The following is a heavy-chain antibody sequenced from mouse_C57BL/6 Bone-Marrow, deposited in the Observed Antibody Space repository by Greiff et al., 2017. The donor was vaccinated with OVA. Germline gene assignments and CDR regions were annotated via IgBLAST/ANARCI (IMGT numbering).Heavy chain of an antibody. V-gene: IGHV5-15*04. CDR3: ARQDYYGRGFAY. D-gene: IGHD1-1*01. Sequence: EVKLEESGGGLVQPGGSLKLSCAASGFTFSDYGMAWVRQAPRKGPEWVAFISNLAYSIYYADTVTGRFTISRENAKNTLYLEMSSLRSEDTAMYYCARQDYYGRGFAYWGQGTLVTVSA. J-gene: IGHJ3*01. CDR1: GFTFSDYG. CDR2: ISNLAYSI.